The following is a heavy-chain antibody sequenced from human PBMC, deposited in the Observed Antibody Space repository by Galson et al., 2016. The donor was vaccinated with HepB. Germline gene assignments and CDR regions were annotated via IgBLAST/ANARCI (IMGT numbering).Heavy chain of an antibody. CDR1: GFIFSRYG. D-gene: IGHD1/OR15-1a*01. Sequence: SLRLSCAASGFIFSRYGMHWVRQAPGKGLEWVAGILSDGSSEYYRDSVKGRFTISRDNSNNTLYLQMDSLRAEDTAVYYCARDNPLNLEQGLDYWGQGTLLTVSS. CDR2: ILSDGSSE. J-gene: IGHJ4*01. V-gene: IGHV3-30*10. CDR3: ARDNPLNLEQGLDY.